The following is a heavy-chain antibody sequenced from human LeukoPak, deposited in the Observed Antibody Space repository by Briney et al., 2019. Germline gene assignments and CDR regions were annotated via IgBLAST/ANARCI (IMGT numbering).Heavy chain of an antibody. V-gene: IGHV3-53*01. CDR2: IYSGGAT. Sequence: GGSLSLTCAAWVCTLKSKYVRGVRQPPGKGLEWVSVIYSGGATYYADSVKGRFTISRDNSKNTLYLQMNSLRAEATAVYYCARDQVSWGQGTLVTVSS. J-gene: IGHJ5*02. CDR1: VCTLKSKY. D-gene: IGHD1-14*01. CDR3: ARDQVS.